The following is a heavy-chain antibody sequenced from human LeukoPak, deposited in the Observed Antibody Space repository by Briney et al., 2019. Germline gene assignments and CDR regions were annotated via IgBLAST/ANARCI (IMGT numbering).Heavy chain of an antibody. J-gene: IGHJ4*02. CDR2: IYYSGST. Sequence: PSETLSLTCTVSGGSISSYYWSWIRQPPGKGLEWIGYIYYSGSTNYNPSLKSRVTISVDTSKNQFSLKLSSVTAADTAVYYCARGLGVYDYWGQGTLVTVSS. CDR3: ARGLGVYDY. V-gene: IGHV4-59*08. CDR1: GGSISSYY. D-gene: IGHD3-16*01.